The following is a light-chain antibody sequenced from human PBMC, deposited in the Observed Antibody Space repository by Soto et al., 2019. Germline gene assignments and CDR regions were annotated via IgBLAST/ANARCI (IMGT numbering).Light chain of an antibody. Sequence: QPVLTQPASVSGSPGQSITISCTGTSSDVGGYNYVSWYQQHPGKAPKLMIYDVSNRPSGVSNRFSGSKSGNTASLTISGLQAEDEADYYCSSYTSSSTPQVFGTGTKLTVL. V-gene: IGLV2-14*01. J-gene: IGLJ1*01. CDR2: DVS. CDR3: SSYTSSSTPQV. CDR1: SSDVGGYNY.